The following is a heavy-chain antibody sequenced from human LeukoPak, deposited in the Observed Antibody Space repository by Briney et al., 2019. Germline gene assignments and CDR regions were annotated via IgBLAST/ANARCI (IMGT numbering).Heavy chain of an antibody. CDR2: IKADGSEK. D-gene: IGHD2-21*02. CDR3: ATMPRTAVGY. Sequence: GGSLTLSCAASGFTFRNYWMNWVRQAPGRGLEWVALIKADGSEKYYVDSVEGRFTISRDNPKNSLFLQMNSLRDEDTAVYYCATMPRTAVGYWGQGTLVTVSS. CDR1: GFTFRNYW. J-gene: IGHJ4*02. V-gene: IGHV3-7*05.